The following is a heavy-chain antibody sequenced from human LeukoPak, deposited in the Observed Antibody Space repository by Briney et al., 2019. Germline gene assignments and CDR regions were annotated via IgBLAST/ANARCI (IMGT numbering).Heavy chain of an antibody. V-gene: IGHV1-69*13. J-gene: IGHJ4*02. CDR3: AITPTPYCSSTSCYPFDY. CDR1: GGTFSSYA. CDR2: IIPIFGTA. D-gene: IGHD2-2*01. Sequence: SVKVSCKASGGTFSSYAISWVRQAPGQGLEWMGGIIPIFGTANYAQKFQGRVTITADESTSTAYMELSSLRSEDTAVYYCAITPTPYCSSTSCYPFDYWGQGTLVTVSS.